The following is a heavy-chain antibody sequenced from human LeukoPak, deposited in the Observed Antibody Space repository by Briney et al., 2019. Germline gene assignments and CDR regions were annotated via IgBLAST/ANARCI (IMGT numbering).Heavy chain of an antibody. V-gene: IGHV1-18*04. J-gene: IGHJ6*04. CDR1: GYTFTSYG. D-gene: IGHD1-26*01. CDR2: ISAYNGNT. Sequence: ASVKVSCKASGYTFTSYGISWVRQAPGQGLEWMGWISAYNGNTNYAQKLQGRVTMTTDTSTSTAYMELRSLRSDDTGVYYCARAGQYSGSGYPYYYGMDVWGKGTTVTVSS. CDR3: ARAGQYSGSGYPYYYGMDV.